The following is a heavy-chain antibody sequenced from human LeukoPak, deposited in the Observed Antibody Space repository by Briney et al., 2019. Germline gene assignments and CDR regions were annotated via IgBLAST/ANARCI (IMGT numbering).Heavy chain of an antibody. CDR1: GGSFSGYY. J-gene: IGHJ5*02. V-gene: IGHV4-34*01. CDR3: ARAPKRYCSGGSCSGRYNWFDP. CDR2: INHSGST. Sequence: PSGTLSLTCAVYGGSFSGYYWSWIRQPPGKGLEWIGEINHSGSTNYNPSLKSRVTISVDTSKNQFSLKLSSVTAADTAVYYCARAPKRYCSGGSCSGRYNWFDPWGQGTLVTVSS. D-gene: IGHD2-15*01.